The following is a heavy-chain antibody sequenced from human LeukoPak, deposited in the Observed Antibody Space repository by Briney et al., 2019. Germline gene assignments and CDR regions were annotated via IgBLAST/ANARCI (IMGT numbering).Heavy chain of an antibody. D-gene: IGHD3/OR15-3a*01. J-gene: IGHJ4*02. CDR1: GFTFSSYW. Sequence: GGSLRLSCAVSGFTFSSYWKRWVRHAPGQGREGVANIKNDGSEEYYVDPVKGRFTISRDNAKNSLFLQMNSLTVEDTAVYYCARAIRRSAVDSWDRWGQGTRVSVSS. CDR2: IKNDGSEE. V-gene: IGHV3-7*01. CDR3: ARAIRRSAVDSWDR.